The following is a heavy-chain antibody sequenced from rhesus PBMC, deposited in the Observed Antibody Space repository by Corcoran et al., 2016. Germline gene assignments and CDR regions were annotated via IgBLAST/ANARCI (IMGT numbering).Heavy chain of an antibody. CDR1: GGSISSSNW. CDR3: ASRIAAPFDY. V-gene: IGHV4-65*01. D-gene: IGHD6-31*01. CDR2: ISGSSGST. J-gene: IGHJ4*01. Sequence: QVQLQESGPGLVKPSETLSLTCAVSGGSISSSNWWSWIRQPPGKGLEWIGYISGSSGSTYFNPSLKSPVTISTDTSKNQFSLKLSSVTAADTAVYYCASRIAAPFDYWGQGVLVTVSS.